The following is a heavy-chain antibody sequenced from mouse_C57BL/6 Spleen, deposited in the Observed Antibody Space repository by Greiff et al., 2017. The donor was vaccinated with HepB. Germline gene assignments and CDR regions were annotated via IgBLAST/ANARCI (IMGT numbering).Heavy chain of an antibody. V-gene: IGHV1-55*01. D-gene: IGHD1-1*01. Sequence: VQLQQPGAELMKPGASVKMSCKASGYTFTSYWITWVKQRPGQGLEWIGDIYPGSGSTNYNEKFKSKATLTVDTSSSTAYMQLSSLTSEDSAVYYCARPLYYYGSSYPYAMDYWGQGTSVTVSS. J-gene: IGHJ4*01. CDR2: IYPGSGST. CDR3: ARPLYYYGSSYPYAMDY. CDR1: GYTFTSYW.